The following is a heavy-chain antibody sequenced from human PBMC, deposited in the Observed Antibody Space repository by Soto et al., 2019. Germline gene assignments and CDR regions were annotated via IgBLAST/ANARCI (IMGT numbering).Heavy chain of an antibody. D-gene: IGHD1-7*01. Sequence: QVQLVQSGAEMKKPGSSVKVSCKASGGIFSNDPISWVRQAPGQGLEWMGGIIPAIGKPDYAQKYKDRVTIAADESTSTAYMELTNLVSQDTAVYYCATGEWELPHFWGQGTVVTVSS. CDR2: IIPAIGKP. CDR1: GGIFSNDP. CDR3: ATGEWELPHF. V-gene: IGHV1-69*01. J-gene: IGHJ4*02.